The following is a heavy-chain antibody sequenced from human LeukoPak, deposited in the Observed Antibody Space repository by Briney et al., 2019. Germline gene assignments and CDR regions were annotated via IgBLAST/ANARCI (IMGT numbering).Heavy chain of an antibody. Sequence: GGSLRLSCAASGFTFSSYAMHWVRQAPGKGLEWVAVISYDGSNKYYADSVKGRFTISRDNSKNTLYLQMNSLGAEDTAVYYCARDMGHYYGSGSYYLYSWFDPWGQGTLVTVSS. CDR3: ARDMGHYYGSGSYYLYSWFDP. CDR2: ISYDGSNK. J-gene: IGHJ5*02. CDR1: GFTFSSYA. V-gene: IGHV3-30*04. D-gene: IGHD3-10*01.